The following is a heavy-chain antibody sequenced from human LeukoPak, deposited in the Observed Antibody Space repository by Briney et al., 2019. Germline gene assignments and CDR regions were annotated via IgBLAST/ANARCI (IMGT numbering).Heavy chain of an antibody. Sequence: SETLSLTCTVSGYSISSGYYWGWIQQPPGKGLEWIGSMYHSGSTYYNPSLNSRVTISVDTSKNQVSLKMSSVTAADTAVYYCARGLLSGGNWFDPWGQGTLVTVSS. CDR2: MYHSGST. CDR1: GYSISSGYY. CDR3: ARGLLSGGNWFDP. V-gene: IGHV4-38-2*02. J-gene: IGHJ5*02. D-gene: IGHD3-3*01.